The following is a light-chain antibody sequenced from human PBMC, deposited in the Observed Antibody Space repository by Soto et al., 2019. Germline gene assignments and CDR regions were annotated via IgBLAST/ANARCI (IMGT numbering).Light chain of an antibody. J-gene: IGLJ1*01. V-gene: IGLV2-11*01. CDR2: DVT. Sequence: ALTQPPSVSGSPGQSVTISCTGTSSDVGGYDYVSWYQQRPGKAPKLLIYDVTKRPSGVPDRFSGSKSGNTASLTISGLQAEDEADFYCCSYGGSFPYVFGTGTKVTVL. CDR1: SSDVGGYDY. CDR3: CSYGGSFPYV.